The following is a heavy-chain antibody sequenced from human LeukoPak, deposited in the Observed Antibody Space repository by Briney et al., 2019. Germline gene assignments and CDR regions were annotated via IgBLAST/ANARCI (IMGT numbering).Heavy chain of an antibody. CDR1: GFTLSSYA. D-gene: IGHD2-8*01. CDR2: ISSTSSTI. Sequence: PGGSLRLSCAASGFTLSSYAMSWVRQAPGKGLEWVSYISSTSSTISYADSVKGRFTISRDNAKNSLYLQMNSLRDEDTAVYYCVRAVGVSARGYFDLWGRGTLVTVSS. J-gene: IGHJ2*01. V-gene: IGHV3-48*02. CDR3: VRAVGVSARGYFDL.